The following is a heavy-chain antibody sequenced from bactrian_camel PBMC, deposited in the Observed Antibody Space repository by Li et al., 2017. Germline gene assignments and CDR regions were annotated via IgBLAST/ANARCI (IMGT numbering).Heavy chain of an antibody. Sequence: DVQLVESGGGLVQPGGSLRLSCTTSEFTPDNPDMGWYRQAPGNGCQLVSTISRNGSTYYVDSVKGRFTISQDNAKNTVYLQMNSLKSEDTALYYCATGQTTCPNWGQGTQVTVS. CDR3: ATGQTTCPN. D-gene: IGHD4*01. V-gene: IGHV3S66*01. CDR1: EFTPDNPD. CDR2: ISRNGST. J-gene: IGHJ4*01.